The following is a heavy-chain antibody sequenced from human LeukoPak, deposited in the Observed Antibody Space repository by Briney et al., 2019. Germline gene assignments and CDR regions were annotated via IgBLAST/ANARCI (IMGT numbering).Heavy chain of an antibody. D-gene: IGHD3-22*01. Sequence: GGSLRLSCAASGFTFDDYGMSWVRQAPGKGLEWVSGINWNGGSTGYADSVKGRFTISRDNAKNSLYLQMNSLRAEDTALYYCARDAVHYYDSSGHEDYWGQGTLVTVSS. J-gene: IGHJ4*02. CDR3: ARDAVHYYDSSGHEDY. CDR1: GFTFDDYG. V-gene: IGHV3-20*04. CDR2: INWNGGST.